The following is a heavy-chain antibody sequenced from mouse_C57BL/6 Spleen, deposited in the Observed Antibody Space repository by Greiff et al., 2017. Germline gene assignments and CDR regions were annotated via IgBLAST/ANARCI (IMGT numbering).Heavy chain of an antibody. CDR1: GYTFTSYW. J-gene: IGHJ4*01. D-gene: IGHD5-1*01. CDR2: IDPSDSYT. CDR3: ARGTYRYAMDY. Sequence: QVQLQQPGAELVMPGASVKLSCKASGYTFTSYWMHWVKQRPGQGLEWIGEIDPSDSYTNYNQKFKGKSTLTVDKSSSTAYMQLSRLTSEYSAVYSCARGTYRYAMDYWGQGTSVTVSS. V-gene: IGHV1-69*01.